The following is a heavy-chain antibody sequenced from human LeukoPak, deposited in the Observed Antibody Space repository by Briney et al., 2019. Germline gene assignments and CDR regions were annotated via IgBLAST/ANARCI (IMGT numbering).Heavy chain of an antibody. D-gene: IGHD2-15*01. CDR1: GFTFSSYA. CDR2: ISGSGGST. CDR3: AKDRGGYCSGGSCYNDY. Sequence: GGSLRLSCAASGFTFSSYAMSWVRQAPGKGLEWGSAISGSGGSTYYADSVKGRFTISRDNSKNTLYLQMNSLRAEDTAVYYCAKDRGGYCSGGSCYNDYWGQGTLVTVSS. V-gene: IGHV3-23*01. J-gene: IGHJ4*02.